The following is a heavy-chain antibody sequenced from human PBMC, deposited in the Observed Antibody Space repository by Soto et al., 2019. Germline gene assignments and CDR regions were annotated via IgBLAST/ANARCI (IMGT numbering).Heavy chain of an antibody. Sequence: SETLSLTCSVSGGSISSYYWSWIRQTPGKGLEWIGHIYYSGSTSYNPSLQSRVTISIDASKKQFSLKLSSVTAADTAVYYCAILSYGSTSNWFDPWGQGTLVTVSS. V-gene: IGHV4-59*08. CDR1: GGSISSYY. D-gene: IGHD6-19*01. CDR2: IYYSGST. J-gene: IGHJ5*02. CDR3: AILSYGSTSNWFDP.